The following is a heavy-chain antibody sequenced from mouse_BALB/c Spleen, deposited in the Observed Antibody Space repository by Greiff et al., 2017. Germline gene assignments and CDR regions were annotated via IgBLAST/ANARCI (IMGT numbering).Heavy chain of an antibody. CDR2: ISYDGSN. Sequence: ESGPGLVKPSQSLSLTCSVTGYSITSGYYWNWIRQFPGNKLEWMGYISYDGSNNYNPSLKNRISITRDTSKNQFFLKLNSVTTEDTATYYCAKGNYYDYDGYAMDYWGQGTSVTVSS. D-gene: IGHD2-4*01. CDR3: AKGNYYDYDGYAMDY. CDR1: GYSITSGYY. V-gene: IGHV3-6*02. J-gene: IGHJ4*01.